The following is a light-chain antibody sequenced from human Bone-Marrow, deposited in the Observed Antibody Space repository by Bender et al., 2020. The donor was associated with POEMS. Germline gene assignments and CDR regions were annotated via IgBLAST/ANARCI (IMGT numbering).Light chain of an antibody. CDR1: TSNIGSNY. CDR2: GDN. V-gene: IGLV1-47*01. Sequence: QSVLTQAPSASATPGQRVTISCSGGTSNIGSNYVYWYQQFPETAPKLLIYGDNHRPSGVPDRFYAFNSGTSASLAISGLQSVDEADYYCAAWDAGLSGGVFGGGTKLTVL. J-gene: IGLJ3*02. CDR3: AAWDAGLSGGV.